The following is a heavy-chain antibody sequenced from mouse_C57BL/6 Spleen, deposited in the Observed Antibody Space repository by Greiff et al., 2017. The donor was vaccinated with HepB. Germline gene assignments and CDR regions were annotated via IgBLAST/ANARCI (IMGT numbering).Heavy chain of an antibody. CDR1: GFSLTSYG. J-gene: IGHJ4*01. CDR2: IWGVGST. V-gene: IGHV2-6*01. CDR3: GSSITEDYYAMGC. Sequence: QVQLQQSGPGLVAPSQSLSITCTVSGFSLTSYGVDWVRQSPGKGLEWLGVIWGVGSTNYNSALKSRLSISKDNSKSQVFLRMNSLQTADTAMYYCGSSITEDYYAMGCWGQGTSVTVSS. D-gene: IGHD1-1*01.